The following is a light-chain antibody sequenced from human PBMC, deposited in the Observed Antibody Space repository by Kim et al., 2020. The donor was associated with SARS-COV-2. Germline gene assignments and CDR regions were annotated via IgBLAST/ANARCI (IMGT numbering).Light chain of an antibody. CDR1: QSINSW. CDR3: QQYKSYPYT. V-gene: IGKV1-5*03. CDR2: KAS. J-gene: IGKJ2*01. Sequence: DIQMTQSPSTLSASVGDRVTITCRASQSINSWLAWYQQKPGKAPKLLIYKASSLESGVPSRFSGSGSGTDFTLTISSLQPDDFATYYCQQYKSYPYTFGQGTKLEI.